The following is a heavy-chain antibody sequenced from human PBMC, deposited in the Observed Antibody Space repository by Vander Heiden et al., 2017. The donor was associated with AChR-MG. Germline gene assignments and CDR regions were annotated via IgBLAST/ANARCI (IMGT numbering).Heavy chain of an antibody. J-gene: IGHJ2*01. D-gene: IGHD3-22*01. Sequence: QVQLVQSGAEVKKPGSSVMVSCQASGGAFRSYAISWVRQAAGQGLEGMGGISAIIGTANYAQKCQGRVTITADKSTSTAYMGLSSLRSDETDVYYCARALPRREGHKSVRLFDLWGRGTLVTVSS. V-gene: IGHV1-69*06. CDR3: ARALPRREGHKSVRLFDL. CDR1: GGAFRSYA. CDR2: ISAIIGTA.